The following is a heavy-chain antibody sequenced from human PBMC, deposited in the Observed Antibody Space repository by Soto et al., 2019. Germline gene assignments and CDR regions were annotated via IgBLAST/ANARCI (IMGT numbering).Heavy chain of an antibody. CDR2: ISSSSSTI. Sequence: GGSLRLSCAASGFTFSSYDMNWVRQAPGKGLEWVSYISSSSSTIYYADSVKGRFTISRDNSKNTLYLQMNSLRAEDTAVYFCSASARVVFSYSGSPLPPRKNNYYYGMDVWGQGTTVTVSS. CDR1: GFTFSSYD. V-gene: IGHV3-48*01. D-gene: IGHD3-10*01. CDR3: SASARVVFSYSGSPLPPRKNNYYYGMDV. J-gene: IGHJ6*02.